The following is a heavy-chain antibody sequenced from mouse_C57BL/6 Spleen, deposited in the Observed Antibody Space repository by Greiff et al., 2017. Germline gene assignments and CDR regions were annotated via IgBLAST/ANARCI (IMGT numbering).Heavy chain of an antibody. CDR1: GFNIKDDY. D-gene: IGHD2-3*01. V-gene: IGHV14-4*01. J-gene: IGHJ1*03. Sequence: VQLQQSGAELVRPGASVKLSCTASGFNIKDDYMHWVKQRPEQGLEWIGWIDPENGDTESASKFQGKATITADTSSTTAYLQLSSLTSKDTAVDYCTTDGYPPVCDVWGTGTTVTVSS. CDR2: IDPENGDT. CDR3: TTDGYPPVCDV.